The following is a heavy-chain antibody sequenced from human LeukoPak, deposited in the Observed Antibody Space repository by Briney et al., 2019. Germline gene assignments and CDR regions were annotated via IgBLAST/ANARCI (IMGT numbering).Heavy chain of an antibody. CDR2: IYHSGST. V-gene: IGHV4-30-2*01. Sequence: PSETLSLTCAVSGGSISSGGYSWSWIRQPPGKGLKWIGYIYHSGSTYYNPSLKSRVTISVDRSKNQFSLKLSSVTAADTAVYYCARAYYDILTGYSHFDYWGQGTLVTVSS. CDR1: GGSISSGGYS. D-gene: IGHD3-9*01. J-gene: IGHJ4*02. CDR3: ARAYYDILTGYSHFDY.